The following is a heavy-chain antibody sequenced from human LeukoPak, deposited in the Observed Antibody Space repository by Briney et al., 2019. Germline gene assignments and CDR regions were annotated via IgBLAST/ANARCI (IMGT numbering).Heavy chain of an antibody. D-gene: IGHD1-1*01. V-gene: IGHV3-7*01. CDR2: IKQDGSEK. J-gene: IGHJ6*03. Sequence: GGSLRLSCAASGFTFSSYWMSWVRQAPGKGLEWVANIKQDGSEKYYVDSVKGRFTISRDNAKNSLYLQMNSLRAVDTAVYYCARDRNAWNDAYYSYYMDVWGKGTTVTVSS. CDR3: ARDRNAWNDAYYSYYMDV. CDR1: GFTFSSYW.